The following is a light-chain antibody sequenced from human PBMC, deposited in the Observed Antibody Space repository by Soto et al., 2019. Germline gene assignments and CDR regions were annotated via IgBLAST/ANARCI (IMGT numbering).Light chain of an antibody. CDR3: QQYAEWTAT. Sequence: SAVTVCLSRWESATLSCAASQSVTNNYLAWFQQKPGQAPRLLIHYSSTRATDAPARFSGSGSGTNFTLAISSLQSEDFAVYFCQQYAEWTATFGQGTKVEIK. J-gene: IGKJ1*01. CDR1: QSVTNNY. V-gene: IGKV3D-7*01. CDR2: YSS.